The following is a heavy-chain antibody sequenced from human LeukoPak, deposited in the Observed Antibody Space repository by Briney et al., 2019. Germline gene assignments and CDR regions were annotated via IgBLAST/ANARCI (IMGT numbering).Heavy chain of an antibody. J-gene: IGHJ4*02. CDR1: GYSISSSSYY. V-gene: IGHV4-39*02. CDR3: AREGIQLWLGSFGGFDY. D-gene: IGHD5-18*01. CDR2: IYYSGST. Sequence: PSETLSLTCAVSGYSISSSSYYWGWVRQPPGTGREWVGSIYYSGSTYDNPSLKSRVTISVDKSKKQFSEKRSSVTAADTAVYYCAREGIQLWLGSFGGFDYWGQGTLVTVSS.